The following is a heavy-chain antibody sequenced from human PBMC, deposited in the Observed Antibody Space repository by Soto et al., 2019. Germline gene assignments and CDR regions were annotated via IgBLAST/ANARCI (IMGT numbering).Heavy chain of an antibody. D-gene: IGHD3-3*01. CDR2: INTYNGNT. CDR1: GYTFTNFG. Sequence: QVQLVQSGAEVKKPGASVKVSCKASGYTFTNFGITWVRQAPGQGLEWMGWINTYNGNTQSAQKLQGRVTMTTDTSTSTAYMELRSLRSDDTAVYYCARDMITIFGGFIKDWGQGTLVTVSS. J-gene: IGHJ4*02. CDR3: ARDMITIFGGFIKD. V-gene: IGHV1-18*01.